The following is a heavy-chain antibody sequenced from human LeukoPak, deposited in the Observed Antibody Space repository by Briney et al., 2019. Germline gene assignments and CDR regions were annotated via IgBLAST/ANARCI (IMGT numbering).Heavy chain of an antibody. J-gene: IGHJ4*02. D-gene: IGHD3-22*01. CDR2: ISAYNGNT. CDR1: GYTFTNYG. CDR3: ARDPHSYYYDSSGYKYYFNY. V-gene: IGHV1-18*01. Sequence: ASVTVSCTASGYTFTNYGINWVRQAPGQGLEWMGWISAYNGNTNYAQKLQGRVTMTTDTSTSTAYMDLRSLRSDDTAVYYCARDPHSYYYDSSGYKYYFNYWGQGTLVTVSS.